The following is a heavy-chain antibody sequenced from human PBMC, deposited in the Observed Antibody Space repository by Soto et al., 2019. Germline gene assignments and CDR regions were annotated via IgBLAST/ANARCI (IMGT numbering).Heavy chain of an antibody. Sequence: QVQLVESGGGVVQPGRSLRLSCAASGFTFSSYAMHWVRQAPGKGLERVAVISDDGSNKYYADSVKGRFTISRDNSKNRLDLQMNSLRAEDTAVYYCARDGEGYFDWLHQTSLYYGMDVWGQGTTVTVSS. CDR3: ARDGEGYFDWLHQTSLYYGMDV. J-gene: IGHJ6*02. CDR1: GFTFSSYA. V-gene: IGHV3-30-3*01. D-gene: IGHD3-9*01. CDR2: ISDDGSNK.